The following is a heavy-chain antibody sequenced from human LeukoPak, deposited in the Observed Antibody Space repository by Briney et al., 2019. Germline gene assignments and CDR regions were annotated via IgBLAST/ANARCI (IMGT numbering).Heavy chain of an antibody. V-gene: IGHV3-11*05. Sequence: GGPLRLSCTASTFTFSDDYMGWIRQAPGKGPEWVSSISPGSSYKFCADSVEGRFTISRDDAKNSVYLQMNMLRVDDTAVYYGATERLGIFEFWGQGSLVTVSS. CDR3: ATERLGIFEF. CDR1: TFTFSDDY. CDR2: ISPGSSYK. D-gene: IGHD3-3*01. J-gene: IGHJ4*02.